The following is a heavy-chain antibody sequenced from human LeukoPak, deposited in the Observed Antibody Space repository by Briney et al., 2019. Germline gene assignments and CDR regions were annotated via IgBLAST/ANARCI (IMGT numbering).Heavy chain of an antibody. J-gene: IGHJ6*02. CDR3: ARDPRRIKYGMDV. CDR1: GYTFTSYY. Sequence: ASVKVSCKASGYTFTSYYMHWVRQAPGQGLEWMGWINPNSGGTNYAQKFQGRVTMTRDTSISTAYMELSRLRSDDTAVYYCARDPRRIKYGMDVWGQGTTVTVSS. V-gene: IGHV1-2*02. D-gene: IGHD1-14*01. CDR2: INPNSGGT.